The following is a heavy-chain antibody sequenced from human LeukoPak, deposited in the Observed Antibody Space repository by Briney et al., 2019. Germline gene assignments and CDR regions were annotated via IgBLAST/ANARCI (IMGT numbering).Heavy chain of an antibody. CDR3: ARGKGRFLEWLSIYFDY. V-gene: IGHV4-59*01. CDR2: IYYSGST. Sequence: SETLSLTCTVSGGSISSYYWSWIRQPPGKGLEWIGYIYYSGSTNYNPSLKSRVTISVDTSKNQFSLKLSSVTAADTAVYYCARGKGRFLEWLSIYFDYWGQGTLVTVSS. J-gene: IGHJ4*02. D-gene: IGHD3-3*01. CDR1: GGSISSYY.